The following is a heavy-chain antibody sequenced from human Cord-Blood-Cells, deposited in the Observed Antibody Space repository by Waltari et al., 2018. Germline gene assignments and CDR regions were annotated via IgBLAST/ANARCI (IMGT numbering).Heavy chain of an antibody. CDR2: INHSGST. D-gene: IGHD3-10*01. CDR1: GGSFSGYY. V-gene: IGHV4-34*01. CDR3: ARVNYYGSGSYTIDY. Sequence: QVQLQQWGAGLLKPSETLSLTCAVYGGSFSGYYWSWIRQPPGKGLEWIGEINHSGSTNYHPSLIGRVTISVDTSKNQFSLKLSSVTAADTAVYYCARVNYYGSGSYTIDYWGQGTLVTVSS. J-gene: IGHJ4*02.